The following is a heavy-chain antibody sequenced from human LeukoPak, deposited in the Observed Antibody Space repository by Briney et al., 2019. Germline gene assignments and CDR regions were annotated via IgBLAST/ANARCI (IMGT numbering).Heavy chain of an antibody. D-gene: IGHD1-1*01. J-gene: IGHJ3*02. CDR2: ISSSSSYI. Sequence: GGSLRLSCAASGFTFSSYSMNWVRQAPGKGLEWVSSISSSSSYIYYADSVKGRFTISRDNAKNSLYLQMNSLRAEDTAVYYCARDGTHDAFDIWGQGTMVTVSS. CDR3: ARDGTHDAFDI. V-gene: IGHV3-21*01. CDR1: GFTFSSYS.